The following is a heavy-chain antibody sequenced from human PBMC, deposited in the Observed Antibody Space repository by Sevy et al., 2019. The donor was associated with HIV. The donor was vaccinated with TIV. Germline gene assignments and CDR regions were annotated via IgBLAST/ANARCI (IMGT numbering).Heavy chain of an antibody. D-gene: IGHD6-19*01. CDR1: GFNISSNY. V-gene: IGHV3-53*01. CDR3: ARGEQWLSFNY. CDR2: IYGNNST. J-gene: IGHJ4*02. Sequence: GGSLRLSCAASGFNISSNYLSWVRQAPGKGLEWVSVIYGNNSTYYADFVKGRFTISRDNSKNTLYLQMNSLRVKDTAIYYCARGEQWLSFNYWGQGTLVTVSS.